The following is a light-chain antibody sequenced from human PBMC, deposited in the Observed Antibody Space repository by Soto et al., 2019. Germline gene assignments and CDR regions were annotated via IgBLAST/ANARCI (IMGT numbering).Light chain of an antibody. V-gene: IGKV3-20*01. CDR2: GAS. J-gene: IGKJ1*01. CDR3: HNYNSSTWT. CDR1: QSVSSSY. Sequence: EIVLTQSPGTLSLSPGERATLSCRASQSVSSSYLAWYQQKPGEAPSLLIYGASSKRTGIPARFSGSGSGTDFTLTISRREHEDLAVYYCHNYNSSTWTFVPGTKAEIK.